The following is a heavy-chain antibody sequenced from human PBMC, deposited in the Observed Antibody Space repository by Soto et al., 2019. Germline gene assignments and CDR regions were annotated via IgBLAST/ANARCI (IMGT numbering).Heavy chain of an antibody. D-gene: IGHD6-6*01. CDR3: AKGHTRARPALDS. J-gene: IGHJ4*02. CDR2: ISADGSNQ. CDR1: GSTFSTYA. Sequence: GGSLRLSCAASGSTFSTYAMYWVRQTPGKGLEWVASISADGSNQYYADSVRGPITISRDNSKGTLSLQMDNVGVDDTAVYYCAKGHTRARPALDSWGPGTLVTVSS. V-gene: IGHV3-30*18.